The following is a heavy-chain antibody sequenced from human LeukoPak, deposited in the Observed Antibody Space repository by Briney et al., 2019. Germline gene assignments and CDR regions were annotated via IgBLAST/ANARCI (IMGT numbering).Heavy chain of an antibody. CDR1: GFTVSSHS. J-gene: IGHJ4*02. CDR2: IYSAGFT. Sequence: GGSLRLSCAASGFTVSSHSMSWVRQAPGKGLEWVSVIYSAGFTYYADSVKGRFAISRDNSKNTLYLQMNSLRAEDTAVYYCAGEVLSSSWRLRDYWGQGTLVTVSS. V-gene: IGHV3-53*01. D-gene: IGHD6-13*01. CDR3: AGEVLSSSWRLRDY.